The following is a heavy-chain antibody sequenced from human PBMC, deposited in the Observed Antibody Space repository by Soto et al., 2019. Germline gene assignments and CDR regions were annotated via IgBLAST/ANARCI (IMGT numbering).Heavy chain of an antibody. D-gene: IGHD3-16*02. V-gene: IGHV3-21*01. CDR3: ARAKREVSAAQKWFDP. CDR2: ISSSSSYI. J-gene: IGHJ5*02. Sequence: GGSLRLSCAASGFTFSSYSMNWVRQAPGKGLEWVSSISSSSSYIYYADSVKGRFTISRDNAKNSLYLQMNSLRAEDTAVYYCARAKREVSAAQKWFDPWGRGTLVTVSS. CDR1: GFTFSSYS.